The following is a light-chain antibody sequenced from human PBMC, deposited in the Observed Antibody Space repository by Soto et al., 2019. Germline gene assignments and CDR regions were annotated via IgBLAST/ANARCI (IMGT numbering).Light chain of an antibody. J-gene: IGLJ1*01. CDR2: QDS. V-gene: IGLV3-1*01. Sequence: SYELTQPPSVSVSHGQTARITCSGDKLGDKYACWYQQKPGQSPVLVIYQDSKRPSGIPERFSGSNSGNTATLTISGTQAMDEADYYCQAWDSSTFYVFGTGTKLTVL. CDR1: KLGDKY. CDR3: QAWDSSTFYV.